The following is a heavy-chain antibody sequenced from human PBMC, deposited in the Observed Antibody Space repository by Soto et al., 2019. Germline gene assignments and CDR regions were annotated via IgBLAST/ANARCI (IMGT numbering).Heavy chain of an antibody. CDR2: IYYSGST. Sequence: SETLSLTCTVSGGSISSYYWSWIRQPPGKGLEWIGYIYYSGSTNYNPSLKSRVTISVDTSKNQFSLKLSSVTAADTAVYYCARGLVAGYFDYWGQGTLLTVSS. D-gene: IGHD5-12*01. V-gene: IGHV4-59*01. CDR1: GGSISSYY. J-gene: IGHJ4*02. CDR3: ARGLVAGYFDY.